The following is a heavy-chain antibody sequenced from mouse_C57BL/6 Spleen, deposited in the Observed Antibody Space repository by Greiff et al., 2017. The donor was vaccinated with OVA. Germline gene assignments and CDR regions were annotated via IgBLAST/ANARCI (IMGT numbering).Heavy chain of an antibody. Sequence: VKLQESGPELVKPGASVKISCKASGYAFSSSWMNWVKQRPGTGLEWIGRIYPGDGDTNYNGKFKGKATLTADKSSSTAYMQLSSLTSEDSAVYFCARGGLRGFAYWGQGTLVTVSA. CDR3: ARGGLRGFAY. D-gene: IGHD3-1*01. CDR1: GYAFSSSW. J-gene: IGHJ3*01. V-gene: IGHV1-82*01. CDR2: IYPGDGDT.